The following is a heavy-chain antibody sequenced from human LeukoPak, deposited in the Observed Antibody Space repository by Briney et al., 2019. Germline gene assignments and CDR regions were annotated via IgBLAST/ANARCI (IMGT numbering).Heavy chain of an antibody. D-gene: IGHD5-18*01. V-gene: IGHV5-51*01. CDR3: ARRGVDTAMVSYWYFDL. J-gene: IGHJ2*01. CDR2: IYPGDSDT. Sequence: GESLKISCKGSGYSFTSYWIGWVRQMPGKGLEWMGIIYPGDSDTGYSPSFQGQVTISADKSISTAYLQWSSLKASDTAMYYCARRGVDTAMVSYWYFDLWGRGTLVTVSS. CDR1: GYSFTSYW.